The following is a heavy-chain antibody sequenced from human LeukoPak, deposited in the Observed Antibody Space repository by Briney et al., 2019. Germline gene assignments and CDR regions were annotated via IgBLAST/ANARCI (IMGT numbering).Heavy chain of an antibody. CDR3: ARPQCGAISPGY. CDR1: GFTFSIHW. V-gene: IGHV3-7*01. J-gene: IGHJ4*02. Sequence: SGGSLRLSCAASGFTFSIHWMRWVRQAPGRGLEWVANIKEDGSETFYGDSVKGRFTISRDNAENSLNLQMNNLRPEDTAIYYCARPQCGAISPGYWGQGTLVTVSS. D-gene: IGHD3-10*01. CDR2: IKEDGSET.